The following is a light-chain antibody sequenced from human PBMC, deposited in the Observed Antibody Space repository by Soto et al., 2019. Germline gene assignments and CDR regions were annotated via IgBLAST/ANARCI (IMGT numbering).Light chain of an antibody. V-gene: IGLV2-11*01. CDR3: CSYAGSRTWV. Sequence: QSALTQPRSVSGSFGQSVTISCTGTSSDVGDSDSVSWYQQHPGRAPKLMISDVDKRPSGVPDRFSGSKSGNTASLTISGLQSDDEADYYCCSYAGSRTWVFGGGTKVTVL. J-gene: IGLJ3*02. CDR2: DVD. CDR1: SSDVGDSDS.